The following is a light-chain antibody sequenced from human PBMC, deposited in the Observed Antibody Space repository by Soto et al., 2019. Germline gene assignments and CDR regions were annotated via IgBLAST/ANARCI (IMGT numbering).Light chain of an antibody. CDR3: QQYNYWPPYT. V-gene: IGKV3-15*01. CDR1: QSVTTN. CDR2: GAS. J-gene: IGKJ2*01. Sequence: TQSPATLSVSPGERATLSCRASQSVTTNLAWYQQKPGQASSRLIYGASTRATGVPARFSVSWSGTEFTLTISSLQSEDFAVYYCQQYNYWPPYTFGQGTKLEIK.